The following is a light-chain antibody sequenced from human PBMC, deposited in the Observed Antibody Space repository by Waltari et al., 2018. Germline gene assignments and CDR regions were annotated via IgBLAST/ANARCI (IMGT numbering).Light chain of an antibody. CDR2: AAS. CDR3: QQSYSTLIT. J-gene: IGKJ5*01. CDR1: QTISTY. Sequence: IQMTQSLSSLSTFVVNRVTITFPASQTISTYLHWYQQKPGKAPKLLLHAASNLQSGVSSSFSGSGSGTDFTLTISSLQPEDFATYYCQQSYSTLITFGQGTRLVI. V-gene: IGKV1-39*01.